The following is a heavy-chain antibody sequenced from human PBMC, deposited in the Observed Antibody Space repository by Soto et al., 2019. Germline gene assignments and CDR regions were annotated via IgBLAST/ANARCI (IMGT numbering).Heavy chain of an antibody. J-gene: IGHJ4*02. D-gene: IGHD3-3*01. CDR1: GFTFGSYA. V-gene: IGHV3-23*01. CDR2: ISGGDTT. Sequence: EVQLLESGGGLVKPGGSLRLSCVASGFTFGSYAMSWVRQAPGQGLDWVATISGGDTTQYAESVKGRFTIARDKAKNTLYVQMHTLRFEVTAVYYCAPGWDMATFWTDGGQGTLVTVSS. CDR3: APGWDMATFWTD.